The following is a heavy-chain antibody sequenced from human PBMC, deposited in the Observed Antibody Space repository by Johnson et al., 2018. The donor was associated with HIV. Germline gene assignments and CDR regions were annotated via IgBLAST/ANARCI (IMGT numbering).Heavy chain of an antibody. CDR2: IRGSGGNT. J-gene: IGHJ3*02. CDR1: GFTFSSYD. Sequence: EVQLVESGGGLVQPGGSLRLSCVASGFTFSSYDMNWVRQAPGKGLEWVSGIRGSGGNTYYADSVKGRVTISRDNSNNTLYLQMNSLRAEDTALYYCAKDLDNRGRNPGIFDIWGQGTMVTVSS. V-gene: IGHV3-23*04. D-gene: IGHD2-2*03. CDR3: AKDLDNRGRNPGIFDI.